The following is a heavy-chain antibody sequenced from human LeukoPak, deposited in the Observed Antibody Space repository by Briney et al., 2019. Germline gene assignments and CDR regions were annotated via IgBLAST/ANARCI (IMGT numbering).Heavy chain of an antibody. Sequence: SETLSLTCAVYGGSFSGYYWSWIRQPPGKGLEWIGEINHSGSTNYNPSLKSRVTISVDTSKNQFSLKLSSVTAADTAVYYCARGGRYCTNDVCENPDFDYWGQGTLVTVSS. D-gene: IGHD2-8*01. CDR2: INHSGST. V-gene: IGHV4-34*01. J-gene: IGHJ4*02. CDR3: ARGGRYCTNDVCENPDFDY. CDR1: GGSFSGYY.